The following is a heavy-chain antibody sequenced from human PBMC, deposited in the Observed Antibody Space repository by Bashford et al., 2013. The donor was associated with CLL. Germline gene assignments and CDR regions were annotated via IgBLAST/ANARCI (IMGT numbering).Heavy chain of an antibody. CDR3: ARRIPSIAVAGNWMEDYYYYGMDV. V-gene: IGHV5-51*01. Sequence: GESLKISCRGSGYNFDTYWIGWVRQMPGKAWSGWGSSILVTLIPGYSPSFQGQVTISADKSISTAYLQWSSLKASDTAMYYCARRIPSIAVAGNWMEDYYYYGMDVWGQGTTVTVSS. J-gene: IGHJ6*02. CDR1: GYNFDTYW. CDR2: SILVTLIP. D-gene: IGHD6-19*01.